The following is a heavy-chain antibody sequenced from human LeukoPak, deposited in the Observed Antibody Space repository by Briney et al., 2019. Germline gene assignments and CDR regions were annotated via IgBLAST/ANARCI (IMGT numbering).Heavy chain of an antibody. J-gene: IGHJ3*02. CDR1: GGSISSGDYS. CDR3: ARGRIVVANTGAFDI. V-gene: IGHV4-30-2*01. CDR2: IYQSGRT. D-gene: IGHD3-22*01. Sequence: SETLSLTCAVSGGSISSGDYSWSWIRQPPGKGLEWIGYIYQSGRTLDNPSLKSRVTISMDRSKNQFSLKLSSVTAADTAVYYCARGRIVVANTGAFDIWGQGTMVPVSS.